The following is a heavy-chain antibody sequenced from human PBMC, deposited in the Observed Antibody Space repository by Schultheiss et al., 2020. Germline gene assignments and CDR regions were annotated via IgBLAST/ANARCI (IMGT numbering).Heavy chain of an antibody. CDR1: EFTFSRSS. CDR3: AREVVGSSDY. D-gene: IGHD3-10*01. J-gene: IGHJ4*02. Sequence: GGSLRLSFVSSEFTFSRSSMHWVRQAPGKGLEWVANINQDGSEKYYVDSVKGRFTISRDNSKNTLYLQMNSLRAEDTAVYYCAREVVGSSDYWGQGTLVTVSS. CDR2: INQDGSEK. V-gene: IGHV3-7*01.